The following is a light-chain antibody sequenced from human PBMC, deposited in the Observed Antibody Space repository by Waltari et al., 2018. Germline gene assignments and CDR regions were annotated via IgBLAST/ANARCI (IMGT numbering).Light chain of an antibody. J-gene: IGKJ2*01. CDR1: QAIGDS. V-gene: IGKV1-27*01. CDR3: QNYGSDPVYT. CDR2: AAS. Sequence: DIQLTQSPSSLSASLGDRVTISCRASQAIGDSLVWYQQRPGEVPRLLIFAASTLQSGVSSRFSGSGSGTDFTLTISSLQSEDVGTYFCQNYGSDPVYTFGQGTRL.